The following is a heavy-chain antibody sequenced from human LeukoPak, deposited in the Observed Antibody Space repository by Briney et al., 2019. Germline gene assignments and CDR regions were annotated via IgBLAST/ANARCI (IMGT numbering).Heavy chain of an antibody. V-gene: IGHV3-23*01. Sequence: GGSLRLSCAASGFTFRSYAMNWVRQAPGEGLEWVSGITDSGDNTYYADSVKGRFTISRDNSNNMVYLQMNSLRAEDMAKYYCAKAAGDTYYRVFDYWGQGILVTVSS. CDR1: GFTFRSYA. J-gene: IGHJ4*02. CDR3: AKAAGDTYYRVFDY. CDR2: ITDSGDNT. D-gene: IGHD7-27*01.